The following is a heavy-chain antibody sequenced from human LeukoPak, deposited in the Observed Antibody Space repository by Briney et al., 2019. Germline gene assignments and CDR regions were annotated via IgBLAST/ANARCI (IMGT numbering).Heavy chain of an antibody. Sequence: GGSLRLSCAASGFTFSSYAMSWVRQAPGKGLEWVSAISGSGGSTYYADSVKGRFTISRDNSKNTLYLQMNSLRAEDTAVYYCARVAGPPGIAAAGTDYWGQGTLVTVSS. D-gene: IGHD6-13*01. CDR1: GFTFSSYA. CDR2: ISGSGGST. J-gene: IGHJ4*02. CDR3: ARVAGPPGIAAAGTDY. V-gene: IGHV3-23*01.